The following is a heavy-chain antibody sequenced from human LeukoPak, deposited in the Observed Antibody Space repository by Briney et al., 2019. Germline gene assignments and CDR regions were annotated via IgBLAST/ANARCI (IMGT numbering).Heavy chain of an antibody. Sequence: SETLSLTCTVSGGSISSGSYYWSWIQQPAGKGLEWIGRIYTSGSTNYNPSLKSRVTISVDTSKNQFSLKLSSVTAADTAVYYCARAKNSGSAELKRNAFDIWGQGTMVTVSS. V-gene: IGHV4-61*02. CDR1: GGSISSGSYY. D-gene: IGHD1-26*01. CDR2: IYTSGST. CDR3: ARAKNSGSAELKRNAFDI. J-gene: IGHJ3*02.